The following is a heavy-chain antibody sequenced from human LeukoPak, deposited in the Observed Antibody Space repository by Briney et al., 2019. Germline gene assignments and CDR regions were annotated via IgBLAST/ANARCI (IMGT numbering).Heavy chain of an antibody. J-gene: IGHJ3*02. CDR1: GFTFSSYS. CDR3: ARGDVGAFDI. CDR2: ISSSSSYI. Sequence: GGSLRLPCAASGFTFSSYSMNWVRQAPGKGLEWVSSISSSSSYIYYADSVKGRFTISRDNAKNSLYLQMNSLRAEDTAVYYCARGDVGAFDIWGQGTMVTVSS. V-gene: IGHV3-21*01. D-gene: IGHD1-26*01.